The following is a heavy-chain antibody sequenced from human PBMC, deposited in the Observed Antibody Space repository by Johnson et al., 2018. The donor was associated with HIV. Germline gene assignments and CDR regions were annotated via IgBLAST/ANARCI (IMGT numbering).Heavy chain of an antibody. CDR3: VMRHYYDSSGYLDAFDI. D-gene: IGHD3-22*01. CDR1: GFSFSNAW. J-gene: IGHJ3*02. CDR2: IKSKTDGGTT. V-gene: IGHV3-15*05. Sequence: VQLVESGGGLVKPGESLRLSCAASGFSFSNAWMNWVRQAPGKGLEWVGRIKSKTDGGTTDYAAPVKGRFTLSRDDSKNTLFLQMNSLRAEDTSLSYCVMRHYYDSSGYLDAFDIWGQGTMVTVSS.